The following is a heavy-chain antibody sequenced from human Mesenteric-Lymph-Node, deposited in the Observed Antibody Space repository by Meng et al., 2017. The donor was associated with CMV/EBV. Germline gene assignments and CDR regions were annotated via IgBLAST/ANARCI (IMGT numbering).Heavy chain of an antibody. CDR3: ATQGFSGWHFFEH. J-gene: IGHJ4*02. CDR2: INSDGSST. CDR1: GFTFSSYW. V-gene: IGHV3-74*01. D-gene: IGHD6-19*01. Sequence: GESLKISCAASGFTFSSYWMHWVRQAPGKGLVWVSRINSDGSSTSYADSVKGRFTISRDNAKNSLYLQMNTLRAEDTAVYYCATQGFSGWHFFEHWGQGTLVTVSS.